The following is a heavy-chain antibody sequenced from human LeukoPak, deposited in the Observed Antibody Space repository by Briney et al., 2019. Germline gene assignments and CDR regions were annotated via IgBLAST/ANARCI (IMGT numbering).Heavy chain of an antibody. CDR2: IKQDESEE. CDR1: GFTFSSYW. J-gene: IGHJ4*02. D-gene: IGHD3-10*01. V-gene: IGHV3-7*01. Sequence: GSLRLSCAASGFTFSSYWMSWVRQAPGKGLEWGSNIKQDESEEYYVDSVKGRFTISRDNPKNSLYLQMNSLRAEDTAVYFCAKRIVTYYYGSGLDYWGQGTLVTVSS. CDR3: AKRIVTYYYGSGLDY.